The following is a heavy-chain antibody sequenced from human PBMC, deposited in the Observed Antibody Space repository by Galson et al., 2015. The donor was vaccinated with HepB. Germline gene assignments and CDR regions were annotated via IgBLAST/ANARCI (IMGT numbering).Heavy chain of an antibody. CDR1: GFTFSTYS. Sequence: SLRLSCAASGFTFSTYSMHWVRQAPGKGLEWVAFSSHDGNNENYADSLKGRFTVSRDNSKNSLDLQMNSLRTEDTAVYYCARDLFAVSPPPTNYMDVWGTGTTVTISS. J-gene: IGHJ6*03. D-gene: IGHD3-3*01. V-gene: IGHV3-30*04. CDR3: ARDLFAVSPPPTNYMDV. CDR2: SSHDGNNE.